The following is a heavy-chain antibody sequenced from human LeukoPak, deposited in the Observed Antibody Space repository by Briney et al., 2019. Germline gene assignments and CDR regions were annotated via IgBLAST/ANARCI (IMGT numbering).Heavy chain of an antibody. Sequence: SETLSLTSTVSGGSLSIYYWSWIRQPPGKGLEWIGYIYYSGSTNYNPSLKSRVTISLDTSKNQFSLTLSSVTAADTAVYYCARHSVDYLYLDYWGQGTLVTVSS. J-gene: IGHJ4*01. D-gene: IGHD2-15*01. CDR1: GGSLSIYY. V-gene: IGHV4-59*08. CDR2: IYYSGST. CDR3: ARHSVDYLYLDY.